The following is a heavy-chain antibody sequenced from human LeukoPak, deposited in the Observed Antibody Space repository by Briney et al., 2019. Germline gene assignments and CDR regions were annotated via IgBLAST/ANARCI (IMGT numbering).Heavy chain of an antibody. CDR1: GGTFSSYA. D-gene: IGHD6-19*01. J-gene: IGHJ4*02. CDR2: IIPIFGTA. Sequence: SVKVSCKASGGTFSSYAISWVRQAPGQGLEWMGRIIPIFGTANYAQKFQGRVTITTAESTRTAYMELSSLTSEDTAVYYCARAGYTSGWYTDYWGQGTLVTVSS. V-gene: IGHV1-69*05. CDR3: ARAGYTSGWYTDY.